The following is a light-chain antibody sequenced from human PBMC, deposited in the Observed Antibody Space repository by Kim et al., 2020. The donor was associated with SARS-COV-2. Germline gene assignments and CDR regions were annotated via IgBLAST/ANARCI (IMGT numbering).Light chain of an antibody. V-gene: IGLV2-23*01. J-gene: IGLJ3*02. CDR1: SSDVGSYNL. Sequence: SPGQSITISCTETSSDVGSYNLVSWYQQHPAKAPKLMIYEGSKRPSGVSNRFSGSKSGNTASLTISGLQAEDEADYYCCSYAGSWVFGGGTQLTVL. CDR2: EGS. CDR3: CSYAGSWV.